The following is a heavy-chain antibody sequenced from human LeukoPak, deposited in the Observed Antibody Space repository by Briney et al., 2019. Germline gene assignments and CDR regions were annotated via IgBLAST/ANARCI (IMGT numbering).Heavy chain of an antibody. CDR1: GGTFSSYA. J-gene: IGHJ6*03. Sequence: GASVTVSCKASGGTFSSYAISWVRQAPGQGLEWMGGIIPIFGTANYAQKFQGRVTITTDESTSTAYMELSSLRSEDTAVYYRARGGGYSGYDYPLFTYYYYYMDVWGKGTTVTVSS. CDR3: ARGGGYSGYDYPLFTYYYYYMDV. CDR2: IIPIFGTA. D-gene: IGHD5-12*01. V-gene: IGHV1-69*05.